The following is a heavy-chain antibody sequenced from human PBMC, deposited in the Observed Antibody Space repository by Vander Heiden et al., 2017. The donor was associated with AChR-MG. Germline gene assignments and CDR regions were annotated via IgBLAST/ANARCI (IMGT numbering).Heavy chain of an antibody. D-gene: IGHD1-26*01. J-gene: IGHJ4*02. CDR2: INPSLDST. Sequence: QVQLVQSGAEVKKPGASLTVSCKTSGYSFTNYQMHWVRPAPGQGREWVETINPSLDSTHDAQKFQGRVRMTRDTSTKTVYMDMTSLRPEDTAVYFCARELNGSFYFDFWGQGSLVTVSS. V-gene: IGHV1-46*03. CDR1: GYSFTNYQ. CDR3: ARELNGSFYFDF.